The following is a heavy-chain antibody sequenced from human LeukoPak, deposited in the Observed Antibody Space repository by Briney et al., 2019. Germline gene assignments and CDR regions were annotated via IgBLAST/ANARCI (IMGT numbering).Heavy chain of an antibody. CDR1: GESFSGYY. CDR3: ARGPIVPAAAGGAFDI. Sequence: SETLSLTCGVYGESFSGYYWTWIRQPPGKGLEWIGEINHSGSTNYNPSLKSRVTISVDTSKNQFSLKLSSVTAADTAVYCCARGPIVPAAAGGAFDIWGQGTIVTVSS. J-gene: IGHJ3*02. CDR2: INHSGST. D-gene: IGHD2-2*01. V-gene: IGHV4-34*01.